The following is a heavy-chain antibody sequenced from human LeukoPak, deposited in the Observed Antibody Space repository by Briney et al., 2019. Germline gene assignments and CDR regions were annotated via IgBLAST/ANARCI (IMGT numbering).Heavy chain of an antibody. D-gene: IGHD3-22*01. CDR3: ARQPYYYDSSGYPAPSYFDY. Sequence: SETLSLTCAVYGGSFSGYYWSWIRQPPGKGLEWIGEINHSGSTNYNPSLKSRVTISVDTSKNQFSLKLSSVTAADTAVCYCARQPYYYDSSGYPAPSYFDYWGQGTLVTVSS. CDR1: GGSFSGYY. J-gene: IGHJ4*02. V-gene: IGHV4-34*01. CDR2: INHSGST.